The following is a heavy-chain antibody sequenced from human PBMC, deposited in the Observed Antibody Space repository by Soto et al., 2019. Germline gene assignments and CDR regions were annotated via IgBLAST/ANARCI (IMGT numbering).Heavy chain of an antibody. D-gene: IGHD2-15*01. V-gene: IGHV3-9*01. CDR1: GFTFDDYA. J-gene: IGHJ6*02. CDR3: ARLRAAKYYYYYGMDV. Sequence: EVQLVESGGGLVQPGRSLRLSCAASGFTFDDYAMHWVRQAPGKGLEWVSGISWNSGSIGYADSVKGRFTISRDNAKNSLYLQMNSLRAEDTAVYYCARLRAAKYYYYYGMDVWGQGTTVTVSS. CDR2: ISWNSGSI.